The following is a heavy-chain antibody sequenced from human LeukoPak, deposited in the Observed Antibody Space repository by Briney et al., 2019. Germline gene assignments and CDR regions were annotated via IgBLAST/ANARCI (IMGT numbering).Heavy chain of an antibody. CDR3: AKRGDYDFWSGYYAPFDY. CDR2: ISGSGGST. D-gene: IGHD3-3*01. V-gene: IGHV3-23*01. Sequence: GGSLRLFCAASGFTFSSYAMSWDRQAPGKGLEWVSAISGSGGSTYYADSVKGRFTISRDNSKNTLYLQMNSLRAEDTAVYYCAKRGDYDFWSGYYAPFDYWGQGTLVTVSS. CDR1: GFTFSSYA. J-gene: IGHJ4*02.